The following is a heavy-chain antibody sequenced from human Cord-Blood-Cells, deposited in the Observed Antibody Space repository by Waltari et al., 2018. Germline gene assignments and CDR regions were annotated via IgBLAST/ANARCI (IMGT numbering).Heavy chain of an antibody. CDR1: GYTFTGYY. CDR2: INPNSGGT. Sequence: QVQLVQSGAEVKKPGASVKVSCKASGYTFTGYYMHWVRQAPGQGLGWMGRINPNSGGTNYAQKFQGRVTMTRDTSISTAYMELSRLRSDDTAVYYCARGGVLRLLEWLRDYYYGMDVLGQGTTVTVSS. CDR3: ARGGVLRLLEWLRDYYYGMDV. D-gene: IGHD3-3*01. J-gene: IGHJ6*02. V-gene: IGHV1-2*06.